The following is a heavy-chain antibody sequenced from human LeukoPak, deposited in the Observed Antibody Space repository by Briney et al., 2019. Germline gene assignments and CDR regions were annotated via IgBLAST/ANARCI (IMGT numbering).Heavy chain of an antibody. D-gene: IGHD3-3*01. Sequence: SETLSLTCTVSGGSISTTNYYWGWVRQPPGRDLEWIGSIYSSGNTYYNPSLESRVTISVDTSKNQLSLKLTSATAADTSVYYCARHSGLRSPFDPWGQGTLVTVSS. J-gene: IGHJ5*02. V-gene: IGHV4-39*01. CDR3: ARHSGLRSPFDP. CDR1: GGSISTTNYY. CDR2: IYSSGNT.